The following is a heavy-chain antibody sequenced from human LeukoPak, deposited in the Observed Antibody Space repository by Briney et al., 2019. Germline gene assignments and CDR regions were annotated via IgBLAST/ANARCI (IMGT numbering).Heavy chain of an antibody. CDR1: GYTFSKYW. D-gene: IGHD3-10*01. J-gene: IGHJ6*02. CDR2: IYPGDSDT. CDR3: ARVVRGRHYYYGMDV. V-gene: IGHV5-51*01. Sequence: GESLKISCQGSGYTFSKYWIGWVRQMPGKGLEWMGIIYPGDSDTRYSPSFQGQVTISADKSISTAYLQWSSLKASDTAMYYCARVVRGRHYYYGMDVWGQGTTVTVSS.